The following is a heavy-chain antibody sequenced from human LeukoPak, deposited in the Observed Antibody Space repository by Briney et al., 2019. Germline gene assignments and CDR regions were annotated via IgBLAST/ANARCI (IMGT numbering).Heavy chain of an antibody. V-gene: IGHV3-23*01. CDR3: AKSVVARWVTDY. Sequence: GGSLRLSCVASGFTFSNYVMHWARPAPPKGRAWVSGITDSGSRTYYEDSVKGRFTIFRDNSDNTLFLQMNTLRPDNTAIYFFAKSVVARWVTDYWGEGTLATVSS. CDR1: GFTFSNYV. J-gene: IGHJ4*02. CDR2: ITDSGSRT. D-gene: IGHD2-2*01.